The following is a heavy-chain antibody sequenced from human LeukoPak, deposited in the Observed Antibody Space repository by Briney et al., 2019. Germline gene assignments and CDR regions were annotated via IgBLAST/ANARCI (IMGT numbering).Heavy chain of an antibody. CDR1: GGSISSGSYY. J-gene: IGHJ4*02. Sequence: SQTLSLTCTVSGGSISSGSYYWSWIRQPAGKGLEWIGRIYTSGSTNYNPSLKGRVTISVDTSKNQFSLKLSSVTAADTAVYYCARDVIYCSSTSCSEDWGQGTLVTVSS. CDR3: ARDVIYCSSTSCSED. D-gene: IGHD2-2*01. V-gene: IGHV4-61*02. CDR2: IYTSGST.